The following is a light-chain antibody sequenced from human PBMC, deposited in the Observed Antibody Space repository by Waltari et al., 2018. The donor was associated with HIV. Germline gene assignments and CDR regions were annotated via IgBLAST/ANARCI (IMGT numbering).Light chain of an antibody. CDR2: GAS. J-gene: IGKJ4*01. Sequence: EIVLTQSPGTLPLSPGERATLSCRASQSVSSNYLAWYQQKPGQAPRLLIYGASSRATGIPDRFSGSGSGTDFTLTISRLEPEDFAVYYCQQFGSSPLTFGGGTKVEI. CDR1: QSVSSNY. V-gene: IGKV3-20*01. CDR3: QQFGSSPLT.